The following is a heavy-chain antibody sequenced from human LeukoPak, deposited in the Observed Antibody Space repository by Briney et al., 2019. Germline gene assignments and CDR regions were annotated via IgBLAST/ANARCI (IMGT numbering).Heavy chain of an antibody. CDR3: ANNCDL. CDR1: GFTFSNYG. Sequence: GGSLRLSCATSGFTFSNYGMHWVRQAPGKGLEWVAVIWHDGSNKYYADSVKGRFTISRDNSKNTLCLQMNSLRAEDTAVYYCANNCDLWGKGNLVSVSS. J-gene: IGHJ4*02. CDR2: IWHDGSNK. V-gene: IGHV3-33*06.